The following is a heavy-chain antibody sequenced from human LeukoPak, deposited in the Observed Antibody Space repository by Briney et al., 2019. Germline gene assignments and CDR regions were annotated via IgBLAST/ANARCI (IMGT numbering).Heavy chain of an antibody. CDR1: GFSFTTYW. Sequence: GGSLRLSCAASGFSFTTYWMSWVRQTPGKGLEWVANIKQDGSEKYYLESVKGRFTISRDNARNSLYLQVNSLRAEDTAVYYCARALKDLRRRIGGTTTFEYYYYMDVWGKGTTVIISS. J-gene: IGHJ6*03. CDR2: IKQDGSEK. CDR3: ARALKDLRRRIGGTTTFEYYYYMDV. V-gene: IGHV3-7*01. D-gene: IGHD1-26*01.